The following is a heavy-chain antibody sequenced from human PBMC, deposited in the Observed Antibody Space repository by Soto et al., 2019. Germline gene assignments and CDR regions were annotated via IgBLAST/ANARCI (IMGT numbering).Heavy chain of an antibody. J-gene: IGHJ4*02. CDR3: RLTHDSSGSGLDY. V-gene: IGHV1-69*06. D-gene: IGHD3-22*01. CDR1: GATFNNYF. Sequence: QVQLVQSGAEVKKPGSSVRVSCKASGATFNNYFISWVRQAPGQGLEWMGGIIPILGTTSHAQKFQGRVTNTADKSTSTAYMELSSLRSEDTAVYYCRLTHDSSGSGLDYWGQVTLVTVSS. CDR2: IIPILGTT.